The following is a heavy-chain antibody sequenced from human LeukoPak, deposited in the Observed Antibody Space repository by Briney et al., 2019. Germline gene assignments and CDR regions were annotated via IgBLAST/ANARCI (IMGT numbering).Heavy chain of an antibody. V-gene: IGHV3-30*03. J-gene: IGHJ4*02. CDR2: ISYDGSNK. D-gene: IGHD3-9*01. Sequence: PGRSLRISCAASGFTFSSYAMHWVRQAPGKGLEWVAVISYDGSNKYYADSVKGRFTISRDNSKNTLYLQMNSLRVEDTAVYYCALGLVTDYWGQGTLVTVSS. CDR1: GFTFSSYA. CDR3: ALGLVTDY.